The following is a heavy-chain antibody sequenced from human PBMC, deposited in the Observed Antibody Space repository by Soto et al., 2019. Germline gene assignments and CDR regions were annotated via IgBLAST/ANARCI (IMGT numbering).Heavy chain of an antibody. D-gene: IGHD3-10*01. Sequence: GGSLRLSCAASGFSFNEYYMTWIRQAPGKGLEWISHININTAYTKYAESVRGRFTISRDNTKNSLFLQMNNLRAEDSAVYYCARWSTPTGVSSAGSRDPFDMWGQGTKVTVSS. CDR1: GFSFNEYY. CDR2: ININTAYT. CDR3: ARWSTPTGVSSAGSRDPFDM. V-gene: IGHV3-11*03. J-gene: IGHJ3*02.